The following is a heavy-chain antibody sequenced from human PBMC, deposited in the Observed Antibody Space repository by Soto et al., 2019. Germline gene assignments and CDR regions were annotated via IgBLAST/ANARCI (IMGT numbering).Heavy chain of an antibody. Sequence: QVQLQQWGAGLLKPSETLSLTCAVYGGSFSNYYWIWVRQTPGKGLEWIGEINHSGSTRYNPSLKSRVTIAVDTSKNQFSLELISVTAADTAVYYCARLSGSNWYTVAYWGQGTLVTVSS. V-gene: IGHV4-34*01. CDR3: ARLSGSNWYTVAY. CDR1: GGSFSNYY. CDR2: INHSGST. D-gene: IGHD6-13*01. J-gene: IGHJ4*02.